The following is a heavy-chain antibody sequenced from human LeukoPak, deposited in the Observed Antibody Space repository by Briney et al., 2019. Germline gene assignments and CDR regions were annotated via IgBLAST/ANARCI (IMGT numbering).Heavy chain of an antibody. J-gene: IGHJ6*02. CDR2: MNPNSGNT. V-gene: IGHV1-8*01. CDR1: GYTFTSYD. CDR3: ARMTTVTNLLYVRNILEDEIYYYGMDV. D-gene: IGHD4-17*01. Sequence: ASVKVSCKASGYTFTSYDINWVRQATGQGLEWMGWMNPNSGNTGYAQKFQGRVTMTRNTSISTAYMELSSLRSEDTAVYYCARMTTVTNLLYVRNILEDEIYYYGMDVWGQGTTVTVSS.